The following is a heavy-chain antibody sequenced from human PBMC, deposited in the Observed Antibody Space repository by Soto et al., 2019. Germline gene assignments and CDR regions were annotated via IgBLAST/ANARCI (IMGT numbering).Heavy chain of an antibody. Sequence: QVQLVQSGAEVKKPGSSVKVSCKASGGTFSSYTISWVRQAPGQGLEWMGRIIPILGIANYAQKFQGRVTXTXXKSTSTAYMELSSLRSEDTAVYYCARDLVPDAFDIWGQGTMVTVSS. CDR2: IIPILGIA. CDR1: GGTFSSYT. V-gene: IGHV1-69*08. J-gene: IGHJ3*02. CDR3: ARDLVPDAFDI. D-gene: IGHD2-8*02.